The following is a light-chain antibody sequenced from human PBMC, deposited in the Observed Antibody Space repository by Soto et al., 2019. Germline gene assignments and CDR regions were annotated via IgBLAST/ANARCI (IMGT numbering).Light chain of an antibody. CDR1: SSDVGRYDY. CDR3: NSYADSNTYL. CDR2: DVC. Sequence: QSALTQPPSASGSPGQSVTISCTGTSSDVGRYDYVSWYQHHPGKAPKLIIYDVCQRPSGVPDRFSGSKSGNTASLTVSGLQAEDEADYYCNSYADSNTYLFGPGTKLTVL. J-gene: IGLJ1*01. V-gene: IGLV2-8*01.